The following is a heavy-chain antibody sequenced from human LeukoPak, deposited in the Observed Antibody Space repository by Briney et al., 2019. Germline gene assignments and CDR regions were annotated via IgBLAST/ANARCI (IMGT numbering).Heavy chain of an antibody. CDR2: INHSGST. V-gene: IGHV4-34*01. D-gene: IGHD4-17*01. J-gene: IGHJ4*02. Sequence: PSETLSLTCAVYGGSFSGYYWSWIRQPPGKGLEWIGEINHSGSTNYNPSLKSRVTISVDTSRNQFSLKLSSVTAADTAVYYCARGSEEMTTVTEHPKSCYFGYWGQGTLVTVSS. CDR1: GGSFSGYY. CDR3: ARGSEEMTTVTEHPKSCYFGY.